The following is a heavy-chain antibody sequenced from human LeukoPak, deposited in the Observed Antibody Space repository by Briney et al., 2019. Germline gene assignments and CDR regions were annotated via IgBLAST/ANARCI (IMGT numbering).Heavy chain of an antibody. J-gene: IGHJ3*02. CDR2: IIPILGIA. V-gene: IGHV1-69*04. CDR3: ARGKYSGSYSRGAFDI. D-gene: IGHD1-26*01. CDR1: GGTFSSYA. Sequence: SVKVSCKASGGTFSSYAISWVRQAPGQGLEWMGRIIPILGIANYAQKFQGRVTITADKSTSTAYMELSSLRSEDTAVYYCARGKYSGSYSRGAFDIWGQGTMVTVSS.